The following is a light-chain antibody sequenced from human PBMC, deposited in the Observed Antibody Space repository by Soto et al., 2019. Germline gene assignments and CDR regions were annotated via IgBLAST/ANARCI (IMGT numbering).Light chain of an antibody. CDR2: DAS. CDR3: QQYNSYSLT. J-gene: IGKJ1*01. CDR1: QSISTW. V-gene: IGKV1-5*01. Sequence: DIPMTQSPSTLSTSVGDRVTITCRASQSISTWLAWYQQKPGKAPKLLIYDASSLESGVPSRFSGSGSGTEFTLTISSLQPDDFATYYCQQYNSYSLTFGQGTKVGIK.